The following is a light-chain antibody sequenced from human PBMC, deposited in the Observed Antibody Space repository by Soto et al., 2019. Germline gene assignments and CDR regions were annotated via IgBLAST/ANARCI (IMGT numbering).Light chain of an antibody. CDR2: GAS. J-gene: IGKJ5*01. V-gene: IGKV3-15*01. CDR3: QQYKSWHPIT. CDR1: QSVPSR. Sequence: EILLTQSPATLSVSPGEDVTLSCRASQSVPSRIAWYQQKPGQPTSLLIYGASTRATGVPDRFSGTGSGTEFTLTISSLKSEDSAAYYCQQYKSWHPITFGQGTRLEI.